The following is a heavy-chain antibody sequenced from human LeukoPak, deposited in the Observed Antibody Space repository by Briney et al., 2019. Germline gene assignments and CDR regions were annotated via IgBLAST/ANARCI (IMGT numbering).Heavy chain of an antibody. CDR1: GDSISNYY. D-gene: IGHD6-13*01. CDR3: ARNLIPEQLVLNF. J-gene: IGHJ4*02. V-gene: IGHV4-59*01. CDR2: IYYTRST. Sequence: SETLSLTCTVSGDSISNYYWNWIRQPPGNGLKGIRYIYYTRSTNYNTSLKSRVNMSVDTSKNQFTLNLKSVTPEDTAVYYCARNLIPEQLVLNFWGQGTLVTVSS.